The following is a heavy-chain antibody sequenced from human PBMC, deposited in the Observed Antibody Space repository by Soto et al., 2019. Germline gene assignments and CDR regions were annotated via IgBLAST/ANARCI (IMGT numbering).Heavy chain of an antibody. CDR1: GFTFSNAW. CDR3: TTPDIVVVPAAFATDYYGMDV. V-gene: IGHV3-15*01. D-gene: IGHD2-2*01. Sequence: GGSLRLSCAASGFTFSNAWMSWVRQAPGKGLEWVGRIKSKTDGGTTDYAAPVKGRSTISRDDSKNTLYLQMNSLKTEDTAVYYCTTPDIVVVPAAFATDYYGMDVWGQGTTVTVSS. J-gene: IGHJ6*02. CDR2: IKSKTDGGTT.